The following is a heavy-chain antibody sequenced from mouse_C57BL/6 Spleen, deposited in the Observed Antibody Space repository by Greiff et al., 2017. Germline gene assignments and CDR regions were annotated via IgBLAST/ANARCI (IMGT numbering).Heavy chain of an antibody. D-gene: IGHD1-1*01. CDR3: ARCTDGYYFDY. V-gene: IGHV1-7*01. Sequence: QVQLQQSGAELAKPGASVKLSCKASGYTFTSYWMHWVKQRPGQGLEWIGYINPSSGYTKYNQKFKDKATLTADKSSRTAYMQLSSLTYEDSAVYYCARCTDGYYFDYWGQGTTLTVSS. CDR1: GYTFTSYW. J-gene: IGHJ2*01. CDR2: INPSSGYT.